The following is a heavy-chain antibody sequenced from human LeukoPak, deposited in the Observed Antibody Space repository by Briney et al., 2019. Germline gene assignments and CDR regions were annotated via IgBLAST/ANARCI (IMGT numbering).Heavy chain of an antibody. V-gene: IGHV3-7*01. D-gene: IGHD6-13*01. CDR1: GFTFSSYW. CDR3: ARAKQQLVRDNWFDP. Sequence: PGGSLRHSCAASGFTFSSYWMSWVRQAPGKGLEWVANIKTDGSEKYYVDSVKGRFTISRDNATNSLYLQMNSLRAEDTAVYYCARAKQQLVRDNWFDPWGQGTLVTVSS. J-gene: IGHJ5*02. CDR2: IKTDGSEK.